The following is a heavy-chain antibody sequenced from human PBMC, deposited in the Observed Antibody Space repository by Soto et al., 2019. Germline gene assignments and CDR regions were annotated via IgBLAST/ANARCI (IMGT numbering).Heavy chain of an antibody. J-gene: IGHJ6*02. Sequence: GASVKVSCKASGGTFSSYAISWVRQAPGQELEWMGGIIPIFGTANYAQKFQGRVTITADESTSTAYMELSSLRSEDTAVYYCASAVVATTNPYYYGMDVWGQGTTVTVSS. CDR2: IIPIFGTA. V-gene: IGHV1-69*13. D-gene: IGHD5-12*01. CDR1: GGTFSSYA. CDR3: ASAVVATTNPYYYGMDV.